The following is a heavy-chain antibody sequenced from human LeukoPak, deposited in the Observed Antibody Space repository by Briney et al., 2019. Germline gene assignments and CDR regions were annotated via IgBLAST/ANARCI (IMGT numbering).Heavy chain of an antibody. CDR1: GGSFSGYY. J-gene: IGHJ5*02. CDR2: INHSGST. D-gene: IGHD1-14*01. CDR3: ARGTKQNWFDP. Sequence: SETLSLTCAVYGGSFSGYYWSWIRQPPGKGLEWIGEINHSGSTNYNPSLKSRVTISVDTSKSQFSLKLSSVTAADTAVYYCARGTKQNWFDPWGQGTLVTVSS. V-gene: IGHV4-34*09.